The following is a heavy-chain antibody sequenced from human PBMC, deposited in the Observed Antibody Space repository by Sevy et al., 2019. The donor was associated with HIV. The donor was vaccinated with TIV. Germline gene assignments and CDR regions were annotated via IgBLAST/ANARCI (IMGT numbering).Heavy chain of an antibody. D-gene: IGHD3-10*01. CDR2: IYSGGST. J-gene: IGHJ4*02. CDR3: ARGPPLWFGELFPPIFFDY. V-gene: IGHV3-53*01. CDR1: GFTFSSYA. Sequence: GGSLRLSCAASGFTFSSYAMSWVRQAPGKGLEWVSVIYSGGSTYYADSVKGRFTISRDNSKNTLYLQMNSLRAEDTAVYYCARGPPLWFGELFPPIFFDYWGQGTLVTVSS.